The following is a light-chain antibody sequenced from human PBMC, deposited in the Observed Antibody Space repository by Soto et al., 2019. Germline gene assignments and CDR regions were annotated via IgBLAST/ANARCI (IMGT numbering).Light chain of an antibody. CDR2: DVS. Sequence: DIQMTQSPSTLSASVGDRVTITGRASQSISRWLAWYQQKPGKAPKLLIYDVSNLQSGVPSRFSGGGSGTEFTLTISSLQPDDVATYYCQQYNTFWTFGQGTKVDIK. J-gene: IGKJ1*01. V-gene: IGKV1-5*01. CDR1: QSISRW. CDR3: QQYNTFWT.